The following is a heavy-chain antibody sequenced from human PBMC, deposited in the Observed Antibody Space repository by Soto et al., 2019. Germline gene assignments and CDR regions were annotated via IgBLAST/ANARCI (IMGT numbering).Heavy chain of an antibody. CDR2: INHSGSN. V-gene: IGHV4-34*01. J-gene: IGHJ5*02. Sequence: AENLCLTSAVNVGSFSVYYWSWIRQPPGNGLDWIGEINHSGSNNYNPSLKSRVTISVDTSKNQFSLKLSSVTAADTAVYYCARGLAYYYGSGSYNNWFDPWGQGTMVTVSS. CDR3: ARGLAYYYGSGSYNNWFDP. CDR1: VGSFSVYY. D-gene: IGHD3-10*01.